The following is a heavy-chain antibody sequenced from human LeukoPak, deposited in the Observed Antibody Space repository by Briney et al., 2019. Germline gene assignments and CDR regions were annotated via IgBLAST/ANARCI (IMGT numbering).Heavy chain of an antibody. Sequence: GGSLRLSCAASGFTSSSYAMSWVRQAPGKGLEWVSALSGSGGSTYYADSVKGRITISRDKSKNTLYLQMNSLRAEDTAVYYCAKDSGYSYGYTASWFDPWGQGTLVTVSS. CDR3: AKDSGYSYGYTASWFDP. J-gene: IGHJ5*02. CDR2: LSGSGGST. V-gene: IGHV3-23*01. D-gene: IGHD5-18*01. CDR1: GFTSSSYA.